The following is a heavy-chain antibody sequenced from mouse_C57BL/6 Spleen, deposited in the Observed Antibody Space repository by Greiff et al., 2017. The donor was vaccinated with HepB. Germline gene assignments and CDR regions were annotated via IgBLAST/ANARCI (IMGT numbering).Heavy chain of an antibody. J-gene: IGHJ2*01. CDR2: IDPSDSYT. Sequence: QVQLQQPGAELVRPGTSVKLSCKASGYTFTSYWMHWVKQRPGQGLEWIGVIDPSDSYTNYNQKFKGKATLTVDTSSSTAYMQLSSLTSEDSAVYYCARWPYGSSYPGFDYWGQGTTLTVSS. CDR3: ARWPYGSSYPGFDY. CDR1: GYTFTSYW. V-gene: IGHV1-59*01. D-gene: IGHD1-1*01.